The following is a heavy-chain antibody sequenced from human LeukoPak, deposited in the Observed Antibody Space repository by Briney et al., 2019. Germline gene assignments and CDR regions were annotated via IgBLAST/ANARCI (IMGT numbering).Heavy chain of an antibody. V-gene: IGHV3-33*01. CDR3: ARDYAGENWFDP. J-gene: IGHJ5*02. D-gene: IGHD3-16*01. CDR2: IWYDGSNK. CDR1: GFTFSSYG. Sequence: RSLRLSCAASGFTFSSYGMHWVRQAPGKGLEWVAVIWYDGSNKYYADSVKGRFTISRDNSKNTLYLQMNSLRAEDTAVYYCARDYAGENWFDPWGQGTLVTVPS.